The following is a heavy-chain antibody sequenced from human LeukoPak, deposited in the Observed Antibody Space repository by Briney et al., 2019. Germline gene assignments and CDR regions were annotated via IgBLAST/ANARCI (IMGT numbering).Heavy chain of an antibody. Sequence: GGSLGLSCAASGFTFSSYWMHWVRQAPGKELVWVSRINSDGSSTSYADSVKGRFTISRDNAKNTLYLQMNSLRAEDTAVYYCARAKPYSSSSLDYWGQGTPVTVSS. D-gene: IGHD6-6*01. CDR2: INSDGSST. J-gene: IGHJ4*02. CDR3: ARAKPYSSSSLDY. CDR1: GFTFSSYW. V-gene: IGHV3-74*01.